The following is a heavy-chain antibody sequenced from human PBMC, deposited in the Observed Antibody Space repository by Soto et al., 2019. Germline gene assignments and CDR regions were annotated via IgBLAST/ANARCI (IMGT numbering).Heavy chain of an antibody. D-gene: IGHD3-10*01. J-gene: IGHJ6*03. CDR2: IYYSGST. V-gene: IGHV4-59*01. Sequence: SETLSLTCTVSGGSISSYYWSWIRQPPGKGLEWIGYIYYSGSTNYNPSLKSRVTISVDTSKNQFSLKLSSVTAADTAVYYCASDTMVRGVMGYYYYYYMDVWGKGTTVTVSS. CDR1: GGSISSYY. CDR3: ASDTMVRGVMGYYYYYYMDV.